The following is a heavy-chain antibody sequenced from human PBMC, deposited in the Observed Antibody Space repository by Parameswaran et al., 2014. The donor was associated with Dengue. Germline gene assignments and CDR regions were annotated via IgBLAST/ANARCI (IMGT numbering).Heavy chain of an antibody. CDR3: APFEAAADY. CDR2: ISSSGSTI. J-gene: IGHJ4*02. D-gene: IGHD2-15*01. Sequence: KWIRQPPGKGLEWVSYISSSGSTIYYADSVKGRFTISRDNAKNSLYLQMNSLRAEDTAVYYCAPFEAAADYWAREPWSPSPQ. V-gene: IGHV3-48*03.